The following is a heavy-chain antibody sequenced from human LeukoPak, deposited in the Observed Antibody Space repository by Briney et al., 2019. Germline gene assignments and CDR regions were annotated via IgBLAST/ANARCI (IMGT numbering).Heavy chain of an antibody. Sequence: PGGSLRLSCAASGFTFSSHWMHWVRQAPGKGLVWVSFINNDGGVTSYADSVKGRFTISRDNAKNTLYLQTNSLRAEDTAMYYFPRGGQGAVDYWGPGTLVTVSS. D-gene: IGHD3-16*01. CDR1: GFTFSSHW. J-gene: IGHJ4*02. CDR2: INNDGGVT. CDR3: PRGGQGAVDY. V-gene: IGHV3-74*01.